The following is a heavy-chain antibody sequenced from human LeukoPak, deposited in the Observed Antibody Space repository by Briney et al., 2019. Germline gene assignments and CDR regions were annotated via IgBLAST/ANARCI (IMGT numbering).Heavy chain of an antibody. J-gene: IGHJ3*02. V-gene: IGHV1-46*01. CDR2: INPSGGST. CDR3: ARGRYCSSTSCYAGDAFDI. D-gene: IGHD2-2*01. CDR1: GYTFTSYY. Sequence: ASVKVSCKASGYTFTSYYMHWVRQAPGQGLEWMGIINPSGGSTSYAQKFQGRVTMTRDMSTSTVYMELSSLRSEDTAVYYCARGRYCSSTSCYAGDAFDIWGQGTMVTVSS.